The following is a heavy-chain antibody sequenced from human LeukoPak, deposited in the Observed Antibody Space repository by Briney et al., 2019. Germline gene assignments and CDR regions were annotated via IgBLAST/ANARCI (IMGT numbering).Heavy chain of an antibody. Sequence: GASVKVSCKASGGTFSSYAISWVRQAPGQGLEWMGGIIPIFGTANYAQKFQGRVTITADESTSTAYMELSSLRSEDTAVYYCARHYDILTGYYRYSSFDYWGQGTLVTVSS. CDR2: IIPIFGTA. D-gene: IGHD3-9*01. CDR1: GGTFSSYA. CDR3: ARHYDILTGYYRYSSFDY. J-gene: IGHJ4*02. V-gene: IGHV1-69*13.